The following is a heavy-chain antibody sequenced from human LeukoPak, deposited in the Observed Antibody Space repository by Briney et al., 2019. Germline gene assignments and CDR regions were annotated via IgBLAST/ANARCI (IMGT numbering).Heavy chain of an antibody. CDR1: GYTFTSYD. CDR2: MNPNSGNT. D-gene: IGHD1-26*01. CDR3: ARAYYSGSYLTSSSQQLDY. Sequence: ASVKVSCKASGYTFTSYDINWVRQATGQGLEWMGWMNPNSGNTGYAQKFQGRVTMTRNTSISTAYMELSSLRSEDTAVYYCARAYYSGSYLTSSSQQLDYWGQGTLVTVSS. V-gene: IGHV1-8*01. J-gene: IGHJ4*02.